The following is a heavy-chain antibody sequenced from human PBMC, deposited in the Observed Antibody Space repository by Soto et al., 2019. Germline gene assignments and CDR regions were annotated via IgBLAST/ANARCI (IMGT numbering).Heavy chain of an antibody. D-gene: IGHD1-7*01. J-gene: IGHJ3*02. CDR1: GYTFTSYA. Sequence: ASVKVSCKASGYTFTSYAMHWVRQAPGQRLEWMGWINAGNGNTKYSQKFQGRVTITRDTSASTAYMEPSSLRSEDTAVYYCARDPDLITGTTRFRAFDIWGQGTMVT. CDR2: INAGNGNT. V-gene: IGHV1-3*01. CDR3: ARDPDLITGTTRFRAFDI.